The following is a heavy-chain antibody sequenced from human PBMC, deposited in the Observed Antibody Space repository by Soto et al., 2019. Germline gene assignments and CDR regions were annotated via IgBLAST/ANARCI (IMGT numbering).Heavy chain of an antibody. J-gene: IGHJ4*02. D-gene: IGHD6-19*01. Sequence: QVQLVESGGGVVQPGRSLRLSCAASGFTFSSYGMHWVRQAPGKGLEWVAVISYDGSNKYYADSVKGRFTISRDNSKNTLYLQMNSLRAEDTAAYYCAKAISGWYYDYWGQGTLVTVSS. CDR3: AKAISGWYYDY. CDR1: GFTFSSYG. V-gene: IGHV3-30*18. CDR2: ISYDGSNK.